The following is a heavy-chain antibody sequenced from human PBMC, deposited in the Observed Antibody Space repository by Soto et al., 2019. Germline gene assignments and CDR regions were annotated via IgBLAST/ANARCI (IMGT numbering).Heavy chain of an antibody. CDR3: AKDEADYIVVVVAATDYYGMDV. CDR2: ISYDGSNK. D-gene: IGHD2-15*01. Sequence: QVQLVESGGGVVQPGRSLRLSCAASGFTFSSYGMHWVRQAPGKGLEWVAVISYDGSNKYYADSVKGRFTISRDNSKNTLYLQMNRLRAEDTAVYYCAKDEADYIVVVVAATDYYGMDVWGQGTTVTVSS. J-gene: IGHJ6*02. V-gene: IGHV3-30*18. CDR1: GFTFSSYG.